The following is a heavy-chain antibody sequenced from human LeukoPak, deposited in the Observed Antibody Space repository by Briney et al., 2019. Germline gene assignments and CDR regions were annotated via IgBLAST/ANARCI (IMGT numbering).Heavy chain of an antibody. J-gene: IGHJ4*02. CDR3: ARDPQYCSGGSCYSFDY. CDR1: GFTFSTYS. Sequence: MPGGSLRLSCAASGFTFSTYSMNWVRQAPGKGLEWVSSIISSSSYIYYADSVKGRFTISSDNAKNSLYLQMNSLRAEDTAVYYCARDPQYCSGGSCYSFDYWGQGTLVTVSS. CDR2: IISSSSYI. V-gene: IGHV3-21*01. D-gene: IGHD2-15*01.